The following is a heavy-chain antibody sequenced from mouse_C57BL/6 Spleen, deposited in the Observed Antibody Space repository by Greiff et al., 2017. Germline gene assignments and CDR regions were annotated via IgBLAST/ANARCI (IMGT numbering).Heavy chain of an antibody. J-gene: IGHJ1*03. CDR1: GYTFTSYD. D-gene: IGHD1-1*01. Sequence: QVQLQQSGPELVKPGASVKLSCKASGYTFTSYDINWVKQRPGQGLEWIGRIDPNSGGTKYNKKFKSKATLTVDKPSSTAYMQLSSLTSEDSAVYYCARYYYGSSYDWYFDVWGTGTTVTVSS. V-gene: IGHV1-72*01. CDR3: ARYYYGSSYDWYFDV. CDR2: IDPNSGGT.